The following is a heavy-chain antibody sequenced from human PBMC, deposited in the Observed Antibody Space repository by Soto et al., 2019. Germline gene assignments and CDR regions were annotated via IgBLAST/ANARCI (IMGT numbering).Heavy chain of an antibody. CDR2: IYYSGST. CDR3: AKPYSSSWYSGVPQYYFDY. J-gene: IGHJ4*02. CDR1: GGSISSSSYY. D-gene: IGHD6-13*01. Sequence: PSETLSLTCTVSGGSISSSSYYWGWIRQPPGKGLEWIGSIYYSGSTYYNPSLKSRVTISVDTSKNQFSLKLSSVTAADTAVYYCAKPYSSSWYSGVPQYYFDYWGQGTLVTVSS. V-gene: IGHV4-39*01.